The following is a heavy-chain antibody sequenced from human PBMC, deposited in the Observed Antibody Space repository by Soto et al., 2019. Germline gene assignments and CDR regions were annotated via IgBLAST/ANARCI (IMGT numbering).Heavy chain of an antibody. Sequence: HPGGSLRLSCAASGFTFSSYGMHWVRQAPGKGLEWVAVISYDGSNKYYADSVKGRFTISRDNSKNTLYLQMNSLRAEDTAVYYCAKDIDRLVVVAAAPPFDYWGQGTLVTVSS. CDR1: GFTFSSYG. D-gene: IGHD2-15*01. CDR3: AKDIDRLVVVAAAPPFDY. V-gene: IGHV3-30*18. J-gene: IGHJ4*02. CDR2: ISYDGSNK.